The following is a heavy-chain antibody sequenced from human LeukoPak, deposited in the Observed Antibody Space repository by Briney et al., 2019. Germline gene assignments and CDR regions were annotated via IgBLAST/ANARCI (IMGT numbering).Heavy chain of an antibody. D-gene: IGHD6-19*01. J-gene: IGHJ6*03. CDR2: IYTSGST. CDR1: GGSISSGSYY. Sequence: SETLSLTCTVSGGSISSGSYYWSWIRQPAGKGLEWVGRIYTSGSTNYNPSLKSRVTISVDTSKNQFSLKLSSVTAADTAVYYCARDGYSSGWYDPYYYYYYMDVWGKGTTVTISS. CDR3: ARDGYSSGWYDPYYYYYYMDV. V-gene: IGHV4-61*02.